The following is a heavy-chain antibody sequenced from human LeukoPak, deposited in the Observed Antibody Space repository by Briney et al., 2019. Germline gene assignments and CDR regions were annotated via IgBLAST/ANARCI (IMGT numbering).Heavy chain of an antibody. D-gene: IGHD2-2*03. Sequence: GGSLRLSCTASGFTFSNYGMNWVRQAPGKGLEWVSGIIPSGGTTYYADSVKGRFTISRDNSQNTMYLQMNTLRAEDTALYFCAKDSGWILFDDWGQGTLVTVSS. J-gene: IGHJ4*02. V-gene: IGHV3-23*01. CDR3: AKDSGWILFDD. CDR2: IIPSGGTT. CDR1: GFTFSNYG.